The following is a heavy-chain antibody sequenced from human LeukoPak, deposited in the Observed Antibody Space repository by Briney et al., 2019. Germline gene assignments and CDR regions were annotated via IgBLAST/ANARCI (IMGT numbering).Heavy chain of an antibody. CDR3: TTDNAPGMDV. V-gene: IGHV3-15*01. CDR2: IRDKPDGGTT. Sequence: GGSLRLSCAASGFTFSTYVMNWVRQAPGKGLEWVGLIRDKPDGGTTDYAAPVKGRFTISRDDSKSMLYLQMNSLKTEDTAVYYCTTDNAPGMDVWGQGTTVTVSS. J-gene: IGHJ6*02. CDR1: GFTFSTYV. D-gene: IGHD2-2*01.